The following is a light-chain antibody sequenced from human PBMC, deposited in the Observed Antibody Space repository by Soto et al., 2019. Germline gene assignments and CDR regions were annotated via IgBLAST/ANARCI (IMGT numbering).Light chain of an antibody. CDR3: QQRSNWPPSIT. CDR1: QSVSDY. J-gene: IGKJ5*01. V-gene: IGKV3-15*01. Sequence: ETLMTQSPATLSVSPGERATLSCRASQSVSDYLAWYQQRPGQAPRLLIFGASTRATGFPARFSGSGSGTEFTLTISSLEPEDFAVYYCQQRSNWPPSITFGQGTRLEIK. CDR2: GAS.